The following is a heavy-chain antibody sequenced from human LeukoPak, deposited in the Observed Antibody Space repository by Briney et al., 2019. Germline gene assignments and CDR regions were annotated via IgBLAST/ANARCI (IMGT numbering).Heavy chain of an antibody. V-gene: IGHV3-66*01. CDR2: IYSGGST. CDR3: ARGVVVTAILNYFDY. Sequence: PGGSLRLTCAASGFTVSSNYMSWVRQAPGKGLEWVSVIYSGGSTYYADSVKGRFTISRDNSKNTLYLQTNSLRAEDTAVYYCARGVVVTAILNYFDYWGQGTLVTVSS. D-gene: IGHD2-21*02. CDR1: GFTVSSNY. J-gene: IGHJ4*02.